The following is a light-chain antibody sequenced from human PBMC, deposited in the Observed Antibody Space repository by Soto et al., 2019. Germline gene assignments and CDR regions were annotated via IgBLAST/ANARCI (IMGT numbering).Light chain of an antibody. J-gene: IGKJ1*01. Sequence: DTQMTQSPSSLSASVGDRISITCRASQTVSTYLNWYQQKPGKAPTLLISATSTLQSGVPSRFSGSGSGTEFNLTINSLKPEDFENYHCQQNYTTPRTFGQGTKVDIK. V-gene: IGKV1-39*01. CDR2: ATS. CDR1: QTVSTY. CDR3: QQNYTTPRT.